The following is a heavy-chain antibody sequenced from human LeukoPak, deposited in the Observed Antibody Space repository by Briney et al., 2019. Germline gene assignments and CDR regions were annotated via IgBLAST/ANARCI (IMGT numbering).Heavy chain of an antibody. V-gene: IGHV3-74*01. CDR3: VVVVEPPDSDGFDV. CDR1: GFTFGNSW. J-gene: IGHJ3*01. D-gene: IGHD1-14*01. CDR2: INADGSTA. Sequence: GGSLRLSCAASGFTFGNSWVHWVRQAPGKGLVWVSLINADGSTATYADSVKGRFTISRDNAGNTLSLQMNSLTIEDTAVYYCVVVVEPPDSDGFDVWGQGTMITVSS.